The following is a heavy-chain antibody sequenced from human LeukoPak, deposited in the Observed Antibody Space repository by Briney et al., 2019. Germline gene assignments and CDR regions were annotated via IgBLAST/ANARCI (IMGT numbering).Heavy chain of an antibody. CDR1: GFTFSSYA. Sequence: GGSLRLSCAASGFTFSSYAMSWVRQAPGKGLEWVSAISGSGGSTYYADSVKGRFTISRDNPKNTLYLQMNSLRAEDTAVYYCAKDRRRRVGLWLKLYSWFDPWGQGTLVTVSS. CDR2: ISGSGGST. D-gene: IGHD2/OR15-2a*01. V-gene: IGHV3-23*01. CDR3: AKDRRRRVGLWLKLYSWFDP. J-gene: IGHJ5*02.